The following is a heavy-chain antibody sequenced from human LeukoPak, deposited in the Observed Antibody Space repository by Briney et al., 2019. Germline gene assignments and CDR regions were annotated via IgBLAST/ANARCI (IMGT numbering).Heavy chain of an antibody. CDR3: ASVHNYASDAFDM. CDR1: GDCIKSYY. Sequence: SETLSLTCTVSGDCIKSYYWSWIRQPAGKGLEWIGRIYTNGNTNYNPSLKSRVTMSIDTSRNQFSLTLTSLTAADTAVYYCASVHNYASDAFDMWGQGTMVTVSS. V-gene: IGHV4-4*07. D-gene: IGHD5-18*01. J-gene: IGHJ3*02. CDR2: IYTNGNT.